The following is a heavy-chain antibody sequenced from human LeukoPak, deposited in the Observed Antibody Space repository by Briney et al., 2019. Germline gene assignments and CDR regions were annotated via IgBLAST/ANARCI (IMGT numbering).Heavy chain of an antibody. CDR2: IRYDGSNK. V-gene: IGHV3-30*02. J-gene: IGHJ5*02. CDR3: ARQGYGDYPNWFDP. D-gene: IGHD4-17*01. Sequence: GGSLRLSCAASGFTFSSYGMHWVRQAPGKGLEWVAFIRYDGSNKYYADSVKGRFTISRDNAKNSLYLQMNSLRAEDTAVYYCARQGYGDYPNWFDPWGQGTLVTVSS. CDR1: GFTFSSYG.